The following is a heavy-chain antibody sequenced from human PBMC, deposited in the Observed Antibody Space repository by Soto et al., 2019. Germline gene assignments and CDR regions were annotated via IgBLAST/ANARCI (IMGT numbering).Heavy chain of an antibody. CDR1: GFTFSSYA. CDR2: VSSSTFYT. V-gene: IGHV3-21*05. J-gene: IGHJ4*02. D-gene: IGHD3-22*01. Sequence: PGGSLRLSCAASGFTFSSYAMHWVRQAPGKGLEWISYVSSSTFYTNYADSVKGRFTISRDNAKNSLYLQMNSLRAEDTAVYYCATDDSRVLEYFDYWGQGVLVTVSS. CDR3: ATDDSRVLEYFDY.